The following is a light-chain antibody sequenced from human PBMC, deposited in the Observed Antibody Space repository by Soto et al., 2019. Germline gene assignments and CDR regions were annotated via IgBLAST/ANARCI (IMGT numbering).Light chain of an antibody. CDR3: QSYDSNTVV. CDR1: SGSLASNY. CDR2: EDN. J-gene: IGLJ2*01. Sequence: NFMLTQPHSVSESPGKTVTISCTRSSGSLASNYVQWYQQRPGSAPTTVIYEDNQRPSGVPDRFSGSTDGSSNSASLTISGLQTEDEADYYCQSYDSNTVVFGGGTKVTVL. V-gene: IGLV6-57*04.